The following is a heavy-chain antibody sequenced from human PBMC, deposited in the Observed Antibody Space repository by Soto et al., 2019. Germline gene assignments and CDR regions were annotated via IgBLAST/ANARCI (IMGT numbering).Heavy chain of an antibody. CDR2: IIDSGAST. V-gene: IGHV3-23*01. J-gene: IGHJ6*02. CDR3: AKGRSYYYYYGVDV. Sequence: GASLRLSFEASGFTFSSCVMGWVRQAPGKGLEWVSDIIDSGASTYYADSVKGRFTISRDNSKSTLYLQMNSLRAEDTALYYSAKGRSYYYYYGVDVWGQGTTVTVSS. CDR1: GFTFSSCV.